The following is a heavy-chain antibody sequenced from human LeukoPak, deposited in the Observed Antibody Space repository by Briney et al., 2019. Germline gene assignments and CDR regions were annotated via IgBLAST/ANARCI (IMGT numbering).Heavy chain of an antibody. Sequence: SETLSLTCTVSGGSITIYYWSWSRQPPGKGLEWIGHIYYSGCTNYNPSLKSRVTISVDTSKNQFTLKLSSVTAASTAVYYCARVDSYYDASGYYYFIDSWGQGALVTVSS. CDR1: GGSITIYY. J-gene: IGHJ4*02. D-gene: IGHD3-22*01. V-gene: IGHV4-59*08. CDR3: ARVDSYYDASGYYYFIDS. CDR2: IYYSGCT.